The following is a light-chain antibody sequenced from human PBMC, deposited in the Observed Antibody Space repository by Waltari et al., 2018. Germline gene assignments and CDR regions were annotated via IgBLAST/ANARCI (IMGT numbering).Light chain of an antibody. J-gene: IGKJ4*01. CDR3: QHRSNWLT. CDR1: QSVSRY. Sequence: IVLTQSPATLSLSPGDRATLSCRASQSVSRYLAWYQQKPGQAPRLLIYDASNRATGIPARFSGSGSGTDFTLTISSLEPEDFAVYYCQHRSNWLTFGGGTKVEIK. CDR2: DAS. V-gene: IGKV3-11*01.